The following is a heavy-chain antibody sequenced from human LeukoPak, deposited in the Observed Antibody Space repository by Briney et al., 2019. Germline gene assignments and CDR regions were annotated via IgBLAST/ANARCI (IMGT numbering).Heavy chain of an antibody. V-gene: IGHV3-20*04. J-gene: IGHJ4*02. D-gene: IGHD1-1*01. Sequence: GGSLRLSCAASGFTFDDYAMSWVRQTPGKGLEWVSGTNWDGGRTGYADSVKGRFTISRDNAKNTLYLQMNSLRAEDTAVHYCASEGTTGTTWGPDYWGQGTLVTVSS. CDR1: GFTFDDYA. CDR3: ASEGTTGTTWGPDY. CDR2: TNWDGGRT.